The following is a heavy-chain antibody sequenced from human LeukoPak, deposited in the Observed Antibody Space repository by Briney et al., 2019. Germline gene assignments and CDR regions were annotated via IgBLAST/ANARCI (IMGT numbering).Heavy chain of an antibody. CDR3: AEDLLDYYGSGPKDY. V-gene: IGHV3-30*18. CDR1: GFTFSSYG. Sequence: PGGSLRLSCAASGFTFSSYGMHWVRQAPGKGLEWVAVISYDGSNKYYADSVKGRFTISRDNSKNTLYLQMNSLRAEDTAVYYCAEDLLDYYGSGPKDYWGQGTLVTVSS. J-gene: IGHJ4*02. D-gene: IGHD3-10*01. CDR2: ISYDGSNK.